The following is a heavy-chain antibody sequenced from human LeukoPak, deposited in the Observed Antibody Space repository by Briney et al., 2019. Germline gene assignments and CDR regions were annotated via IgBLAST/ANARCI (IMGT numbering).Heavy chain of an antibody. Sequence: ASVKVSRKASGYTFSGYYLNWVRQAPGQGLEWMGWINPDSGGAIYAQKFQGRVTMTRDTSTNTAYMELRSLRSDDTAVYFCARGGKFGLGTCDFWGQGTLVTVSS. D-gene: IGHD3-10*01. CDR3: ARGGKFGLGTCDF. CDR2: INPDSGGA. CDR1: GYTFSGYY. V-gene: IGHV1-2*02. J-gene: IGHJ4*02.